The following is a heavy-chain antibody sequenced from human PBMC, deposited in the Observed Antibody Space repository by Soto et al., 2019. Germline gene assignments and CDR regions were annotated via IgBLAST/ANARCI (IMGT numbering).Heavy chain of an antibody. CDR1: GFTFIGYS. CDR3: ARGLTYYYDSSGYYPPGY. CDR2: ISSSSSTI. V-gene: IGHV3-48*02. D-gene: IGHD3-22*01. J-gene: IGHJ4*02. Sequence: GGSLRLSCAASGFTFIGYSMNWVRPAPGKGLEWVSYISSSSSTIYYADSVKGRFTISRDNAKNSLYLQMNSLRDEDTAVYYCARGLTYYYDSSGYYPPGYWGQGTLVTVFS.